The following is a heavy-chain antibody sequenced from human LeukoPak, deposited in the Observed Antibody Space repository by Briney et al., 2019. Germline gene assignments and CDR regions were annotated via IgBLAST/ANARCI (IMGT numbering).Heavy chain of an antibody. CDR3: ARGADNYYYYRYMDV. D-gene: IGHD1-1*01. V-gene: IGHV3-11*06. CDR1: GFTFSDYY. Sequence: PGGSLRLSCAASGFTFSDYYMSWIRQAPGKGLEWVASISTSSIYMYYADSVKGRFTVSRDNAKNSLYLQIDSLSAEDTALYYCARGADNYYYYRYMDVWGKGTTVTVSS. J-gene: IGHJ6*03. CDR2: ISTSSIYM.